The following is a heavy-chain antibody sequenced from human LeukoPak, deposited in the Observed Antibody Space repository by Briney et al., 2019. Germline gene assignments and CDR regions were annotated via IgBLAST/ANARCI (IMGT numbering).Heavy chain of an antibody. CDR2: IYTSGST. J-gene: IGHJ4*02. Sequence: SETLSLTCTVSGGSISGYYWSWIRQPAGKGLEWIGRIYTSGSTNYNPSLKSRVTMSVDTSKNQFSLKLSSVTAADTAVYYCARDRAYSYHGLYCDYWGQGTLVTVSS. D-gene: IGHD4-11*01. V-gene: IGHV4-4*07. CDR3: ARDRAYSYHGLYCDY. CDR1: GGSISGYY.